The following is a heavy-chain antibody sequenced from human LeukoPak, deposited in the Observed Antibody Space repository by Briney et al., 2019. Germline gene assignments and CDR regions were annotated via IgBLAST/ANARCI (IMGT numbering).Heavy chain of an antibody. Sequence: PETLSLTCAVYGGSFSGYYWSWIRQPPGKGLEWIGEINHSGSTNYNPSLKSRVTISVDTSKNQFSLKLSSVTAADTAVYYCARGGDKYSSSSGSNYWGQGTLVTVSS. CDR2: INHSGST. V-gene: IGHV4-34*01. CDR1: GGSFSGYY. J-gene: IGHJ4*02. D-gene: IGHD6-6*01. CDR3: ARGGDKYSSSSGSNY.